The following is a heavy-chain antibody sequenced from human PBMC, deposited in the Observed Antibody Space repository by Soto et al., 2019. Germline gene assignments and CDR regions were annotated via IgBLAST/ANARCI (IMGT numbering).Heavy chain of an antibody. J-gene: IGHJ4*02. Sequence: GGSLRLSCAASGFTFSSYWMSWVRQAPGKGLEWVANIKQDGSEKYYVDSVKGRFTISRDNAKNSLYLQMNSLGAEDTAVYYCAMAVRLGYCSGGSCYFFDYWGQGTLVTVSS. CDR1: GFTFSSYW. CDR3: AMAVRLGYCSGGSCYFFDY. D-gene: IGHD2-15*01. V-gene: IGHV3-7*01. CDR2: IKQDGSEK.